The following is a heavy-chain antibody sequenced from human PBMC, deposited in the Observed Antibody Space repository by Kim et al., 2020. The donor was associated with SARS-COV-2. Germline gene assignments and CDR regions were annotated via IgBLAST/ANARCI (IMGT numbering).Heavy chain of an antibody. CDR2: IYSTGTT. J-gene: IGHJ4*02. V-gene: IGHV4-39*01. Sequence: SETLSLTCTVSAGSISSSSYFWGWLRHPPGKGLVWIASIYSTGTTYYNPSPPSRGAISVDTYNNQFSLKLSPVTAADTAVYYCARLAGIGWYYGAHYWGQSVLVPVSS. D-gene: IGHD6-19*01. CDR3: ARLAGIGWYYGAHY. CDR1: AGSISSSSYF.